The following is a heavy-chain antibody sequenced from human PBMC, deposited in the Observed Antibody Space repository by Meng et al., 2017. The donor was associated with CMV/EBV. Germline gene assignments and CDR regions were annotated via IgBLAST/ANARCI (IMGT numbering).Heavy chain of an antibody. D-gene: IGHD6-6*01. CDR3: ARAVGRAALTYYYGMDV. J-gene: IGHJ6*02. Sequence: LTRAASGFTVSSNYMSWVRQAPGKGLEWVSVIYSGGSTYYADSVKGRFTISRDNSKNTLYLQMNSLRAEDTAVYYCARAVGRAALTYYYGMDVWGQGTTVTVSS. V-gene: IGHV3-53*01. CDR1: GFTVSSNY. CDR2: IYSGGST.